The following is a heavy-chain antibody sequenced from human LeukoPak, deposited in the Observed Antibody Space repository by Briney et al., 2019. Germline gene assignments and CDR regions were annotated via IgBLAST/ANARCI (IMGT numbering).Heavy chain of an antibody. Sequence: KPSETLSLTCAVYGGSFSGYYWSWIRQPPGKGLEWIGEINHSGSTNYNPSLKSRVTISVDTSKNQFSLKLSSVTAADTAVYYCARLPLYGSGSYYRGGTDYWGQGTLVTVSS. D-gene: IGHD3-10*01. V-gene: IGHV4-34*01. CDR3: ARLPLYGSGSYYRGGTDY. J-gene: IGHJ4*02. CDR2: INHSGST. CDR1: GGSFSGYY.